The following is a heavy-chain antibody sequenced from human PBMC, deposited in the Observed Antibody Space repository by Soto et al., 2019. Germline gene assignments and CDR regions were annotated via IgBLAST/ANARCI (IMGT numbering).Heavy chain of an antibody. CDR1: GGSISSSSYY. Sequence: QLQLQDAGPGLVKPSETLSLTCTVSGGSISSSSYYWGWIRQPPGEGLEWIGTIYYSGSTYYNPSLKGRLTIPADTTSNQFSRKLSSVTAADTAEYYCARLSGIHAPFAYWGQGTLVTVSS. J-gene: IGHJ4*02. CDR2: IYYSGST. D-gene: IGHD1-26*01. CDR3: ARLSGIHAPFAY. V-gene: IGHV4-39*01.